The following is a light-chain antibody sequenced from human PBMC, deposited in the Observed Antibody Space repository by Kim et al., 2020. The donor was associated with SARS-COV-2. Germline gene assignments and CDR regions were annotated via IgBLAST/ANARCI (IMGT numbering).Light chain of an antibody. Sequence: SASVGDRVTITCRARQSSSSWLAWYQQKPGKAPKLLIYDASSLESGVPSRFSGSGSGTEFTLTISSLQPDDFATYYCQQYNSYSGTFGQGTKLEI. CDR1: QSSSSW. V-gene: IGKV1-5*01. CDR3: QQYNSYSGT. J-gene: IGKJ2*01. CDR2: DAS.